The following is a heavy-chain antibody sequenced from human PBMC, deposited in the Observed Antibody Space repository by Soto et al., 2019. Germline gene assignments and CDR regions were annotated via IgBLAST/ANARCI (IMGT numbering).Heavy chain of an antibody. D-gene: IGHD3-10*01. Sequence: GGSLRLSCAASGFTFSSYGMHWVRQAPGKGLEWVAVIWYDGSNKYYADSVKGRFTISRDNSKNTLYLQMNSLRAEDTAVYYCAREVDMVRGVIAHYGMDVWGQGTTVTVSS. J-gene: IGHJ6*02. V-gene: IGHV3-33*01. CDR1: GFTFSSYG. CDR3: AREVDMVRGVIAHYGMDV. CDR2: IWYDGSNK.